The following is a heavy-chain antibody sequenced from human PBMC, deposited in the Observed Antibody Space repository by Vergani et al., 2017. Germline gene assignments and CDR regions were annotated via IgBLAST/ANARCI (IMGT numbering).Heavy chain of an antibody. CDR3: ARGPNLWFGESTSDY. CDR2: TRNKANSYTT. Sequence: EVQLVESGGGLVQPGGSLRLSCAASGFTFSDHYMDWVRQAPGKGLEWVGRTRNKANSYTTEYAASVKGRFTISRDNSKNTLYLQMNSLRAEDTAVYYCARGPNLWFGESTSDYWGQGTLVTVSS. J-gene: IGHJ4*02. D-gene: IGHD3-10*01. V-gene: IGHV3-72*01. CDR1: GFTFSDHY.